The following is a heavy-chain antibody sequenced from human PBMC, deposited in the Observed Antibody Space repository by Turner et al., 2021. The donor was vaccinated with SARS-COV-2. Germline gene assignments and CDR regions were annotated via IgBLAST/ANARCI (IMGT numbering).Heavy chain of an antibody. CDR2: ISETGANT. CDR1: GFRFSKYP. Sequence: VQMLESGGGLVQPGGSLGLSCAASGFRFSKYPMNWVRQAPGKGLEWVSGISETGANTYYADSVKGRFTISRDNSRDTLYLEMIGLSDEDTALYYCAKGNGDKVGGQGTQVSVSS. J-gene: IGHJ4*02. CDR3: AKGNGDKV. D-gene: IGHD7-27*01. V-gene: IGHV3-23*01.